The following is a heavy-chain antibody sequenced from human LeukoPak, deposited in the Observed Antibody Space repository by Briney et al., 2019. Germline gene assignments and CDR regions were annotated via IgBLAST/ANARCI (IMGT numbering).Heavy chain of an antibody. CDR3: ARGYCGGDCYLPAFDY. CDR2: IYYSGST. J-gene: IGHJ4*02. D-gene: IGHD2-21*02. Sequence: SEALSLTCTVSGGSISSYYWSWIRQPPGKGLEWIGYIYYSGSTNYNPSLKSRVTISIDTSKNQFSLKLNSVTAADTAVYYCARGYCGGDCYLPAFDYWGQGTRVTLLS. V-gene: IGHV4-59*01. CDR1: GGSISSYY.